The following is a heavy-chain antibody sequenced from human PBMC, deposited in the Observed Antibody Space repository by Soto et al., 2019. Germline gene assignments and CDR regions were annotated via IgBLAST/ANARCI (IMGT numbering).Heavy chain of an antibody. CDR2: ISYDGSNK. D-gene: IGHD3-10*01. CDR1: GFTFSSYA. Sequence: QVQLVESGGGVVQPGRSLRLSCAASGFTFSSYAMHWVRQAPGKGLEWVAVISYDGSNKYYADSVKGRFTISRDNSKNTLYRQMNSLRAEDTAVYYCARVSGSGSLRNLAGYWGQGTLVTVSS. V-gene: IGHV3-30-3*01. J-gene: IGHJ4*02. CDR3: ARVSGSGSLRNLAGY.